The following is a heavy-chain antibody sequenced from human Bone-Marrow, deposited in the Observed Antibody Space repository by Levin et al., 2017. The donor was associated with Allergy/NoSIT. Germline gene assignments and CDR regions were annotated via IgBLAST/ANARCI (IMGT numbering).Heavy chain of an antibody. V-gene: IGHV3-30-3*01. Sequence: GESLKISCVASGFTFGDYSLHWVRQAPGKGLEWLTLMSYDGTNKYYADSVKGRFTVSRDISNNTLYLQMNSLRPDDTALYYCARVLTVYTIGWGLHYWGQGTLVTVSS. D-gene: IGHD6-19*01. CDR1: GFTFGDYS. J-gene: IGHJ4*02. CDR3: ARVLTVYTIGWGLHY. CDR2: MSYDGTNK.